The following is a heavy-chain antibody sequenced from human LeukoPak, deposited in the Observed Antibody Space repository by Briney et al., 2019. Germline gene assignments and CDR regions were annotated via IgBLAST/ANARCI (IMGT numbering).Heavy chain of an antibody. J-gene: IGHJ6*03. CDR2: IYYSGST. CDR3: ARGSKGQGLAYYYYMDV. V-gene: IGHV4-59*01. CDR1: GGSLRSYY. Sequence: SETLSLTCTVSGGSLRSYYWSWIRQPPGKGLEWIGYIYYSGSTDYNPSLKSRVTISVDTSKNQFFLKLSSVTAADTAVYYCARGSKGQGLAYYYYMDVWGKGTTVTVAS.